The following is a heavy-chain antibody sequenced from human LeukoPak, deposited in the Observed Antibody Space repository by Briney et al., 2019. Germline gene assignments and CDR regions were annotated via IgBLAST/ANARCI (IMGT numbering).Heavy chain of an antibody. V-gene: IGHV1-69*04. J-gene: IGHJ5*02. D-gene: IGHD6-13*01. CDR1: GGTFSSYA. Sequence: VASVKVSCKASGGTFSSYAISWVRQAPGQGLEWMGRIIPILGIANYAQKFQGRVTITADKSTSTAYMELSSLRSEDTAVYYCARDKGYSSSWYGEYAWFDPWGQGTLVTVSS. CDR3: ARDKGYSSSWYGEYAWFDP. CDR2: IIPILGIA.